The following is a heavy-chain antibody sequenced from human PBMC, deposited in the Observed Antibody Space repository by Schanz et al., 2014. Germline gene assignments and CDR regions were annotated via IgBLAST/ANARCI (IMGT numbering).Heavy chain of an antibody. D-gene: IGHD2-21*01. CDR1: GYTLTSYA. CDR3: ARDRLECGAECYSVEVFEI. J-gene: IGHJ4*02. V-gene: IGHV1-69*04. Sequence: QILLVQPGPEVKKPGASVKVSCKASGYTLTSYAISWVRQAPGQGLEWMGRIIPILGIATYAQKFQGRLTIAADKSTSTAYMELSSLRSEDTAMYYCARDRLECGAECYSVEVFEIWGQGTLVIVSS. CDR2: IIPILGIA.